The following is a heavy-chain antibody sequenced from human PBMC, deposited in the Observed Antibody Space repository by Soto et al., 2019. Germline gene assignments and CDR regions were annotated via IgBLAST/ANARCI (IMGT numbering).Heavy chain of an antibody. Sequence: QMQLVQSGAEVKKTGSSVTVSCKALGNTFTYRYLHWVRQAPGQALEWMGWITPFNGDVHYAQKFQERLTITTDRSINTAYMRMSSLRSDDTAMYYCASGGAGSGPFTWGLPDIWGQGTLVTVSS. V-gene: IGHV1-45*02. CDR1: GNTFTYRY. CDR3: ASGGAGSGPFTWGLPDI. D-gene: IGHD3-16*01. CDR2: ITPFNGDV. J-gene: IGHJ4*02.